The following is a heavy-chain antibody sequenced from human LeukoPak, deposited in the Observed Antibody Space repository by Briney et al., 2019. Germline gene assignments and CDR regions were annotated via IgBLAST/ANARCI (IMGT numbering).Heavy chain of an antibody. D-gene: IGHD2-15*01. J-gene: IGHJ4*02. Sequence: PGGSLRLSCAASGFTFSSYAMSWVRQALGKGLEWVSAISGSGGSTYYADSVKGRFTISRDNSKNTLYLQMNSLRAEDTAVYYCAKKGDVVVVAATPFDYWGQGTLVTVSS. CDR3: AKKGDVVVVAATPFDY. V-gene: IGHV3-23*01. CDR1: GFTFSSYA. CDR2: ISGSGGST.